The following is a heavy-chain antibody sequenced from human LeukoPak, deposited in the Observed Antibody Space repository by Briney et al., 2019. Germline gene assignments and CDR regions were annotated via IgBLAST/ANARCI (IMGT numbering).Heavy chain of an antibody. CDR3: ARGTYYDILTGHDAFDI. CDR2: IYYSGST. V-gene: IGHV4-30-4*01. J-gene: IGHJ3*02. CDR1: GGSISSGDYY. Sequence: SQTLSLTCTVSGGSISSGDYYWSWIRQPPGKGLEWIGYIYYSGSTYYNPSLKSRVTISVDTSKNQFSLKLSSVTAADTAVYYCARGTYYDILTGHDAFDIWGQGTMVTDSS. D-gene: IGHD3-9*01.